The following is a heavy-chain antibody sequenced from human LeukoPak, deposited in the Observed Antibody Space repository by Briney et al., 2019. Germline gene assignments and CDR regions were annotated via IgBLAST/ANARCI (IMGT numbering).Heavy chain of an antibody. Sequence: SETLSLTCTVSGGSISSSSYYWGWIRQPPGKGLEWIGSIYYSGSTYYNPSLKSRVTISVDTYKNQFSLKLSSVTAADTAVYYCANTVVPAAIAYSNYVWFDPWGQGTLVTVSS. V-gene: IGHV4-39*01. D-gene: IGHD2-2*02. CDR3: ANTVVPAAIAYSNYVWFDP. CDR1: GGSISSSSYY. CDR2: IYYSGST. J-gene: IGHJ5*02.